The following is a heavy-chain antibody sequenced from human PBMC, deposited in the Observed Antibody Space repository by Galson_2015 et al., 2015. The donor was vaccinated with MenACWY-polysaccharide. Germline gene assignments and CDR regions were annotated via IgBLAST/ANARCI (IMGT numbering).Heavy chain of an antibody. J-gene: IGHJ4*02. CDR1: GFTFSNFW. Sequence: SLRLSCAASGFTFSNFWMGWVRQAPGEELAWVASIKQDGSEKYLVDSVKGRFTISRDNAENSLFLQMNSLRAEDTAVYYCARERWVRGVFFDQWGQGTLVTVSS. CDR3: ARERWVRGVFFDQ. D-gene: IGHD3-10*01. V-gene: IGHV3-7*01. CDR2: IKQDGSEK.